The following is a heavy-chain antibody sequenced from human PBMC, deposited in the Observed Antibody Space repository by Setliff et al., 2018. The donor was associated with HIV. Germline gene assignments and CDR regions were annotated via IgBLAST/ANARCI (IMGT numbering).Heavy chain of an antibody. J-gene: IGHJ3*02. CDR1: GYTFTSYG. Sequence: ASVKVSCKASGYTFTSYGISWVRQAPGQGLEWMGWISAYNGNTNYAQKLQGRVTMTTDTSTSTAYIELRSLRSDDTAVYYCASLGDEYYDSSGYPDAFDIWGQGTMVTVSS. CDR3: ASLGDEYYDSSGYPDAFDI. CDR2: ISAYNGNT. D-gene: IGHD3-22*01. V-gene: IGHV1-18*01.